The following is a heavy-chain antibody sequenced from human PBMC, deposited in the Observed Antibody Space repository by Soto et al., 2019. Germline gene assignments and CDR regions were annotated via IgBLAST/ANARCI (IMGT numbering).Heavy chain of an antibody. CDR2: IYTGGGT. J-gene: IGHJ4*02. V-gene: IGHV3-53*01. CDR1: GFSVGSNY. Sequence: GSLRLSCAASGFSVGSNYMSWVRQAPGKGLGWVSLIYTGGGTFFADSVKGRFTISRDKTKNILYLQMNSLRAEDTAVYYCAREQNYYYHTTGYYMGLFDHWGQGTLVTVSS. D-gene: IGHD3-22*01. CDR3: AREQNYYYHTTGYYMGLFDH.